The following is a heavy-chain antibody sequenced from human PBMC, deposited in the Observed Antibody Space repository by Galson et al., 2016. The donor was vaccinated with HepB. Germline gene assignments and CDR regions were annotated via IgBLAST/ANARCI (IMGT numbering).Heavy chain of an antibody. J-gene: IGHJ3*01. V-gene: IGHV1-18*01. CDR1: GGTFRSYV. CDR2: ISANSGNT. Sequence: SVKVSCKASGGTFRSYVITWVRQAPGQGLEWIGWISANSGNTNYAQKFQGRVTMTRDTSTSTAYMELRSLRHDDTAVYYCARDVQYAFDLWGQGTVVSVSS. CDR3: ARDVQYAFDL.